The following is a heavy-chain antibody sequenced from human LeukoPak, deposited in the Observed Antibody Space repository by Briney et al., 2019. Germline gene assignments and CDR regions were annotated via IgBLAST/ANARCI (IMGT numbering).Heavy chain of an antibody. CDR3: AKAVILWFGELFPFDY. D-gene: IGHD3-10*01. CDR1: GFTFSSYA. Sequence: PGGSLRLSCAASGFTFSSYAMSWVRQAPGKGLEWVSAISGSGGSTYYADSVEGRFTISRDNSKNTLYLQMNSLRAEDTAVYYCAKAVILWFGELFPFDYWGQGTLVTVSS. CDR2: ISGSGGST. J-gene: IGHJ4*02. V-gene: IGHV3-23*01.